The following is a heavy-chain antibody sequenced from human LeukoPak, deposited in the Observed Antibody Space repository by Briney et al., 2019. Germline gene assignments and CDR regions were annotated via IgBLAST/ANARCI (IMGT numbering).Heavy chain of an antibody. CDR1: GGSFSGYY. Sequence: SETLSLTCAVYGGSFSGYYWSWLRQPPGKGLEWLGEINHSGSNNYNPSLKSRVTISVDTSKNQFSLKLSSVTASDTAVYYCASRRRWARPGVPAATYYYYGMDVWGKGTTVTVSS. CDR2: INHSGSN. D-gene: IGHD2-2*01. CDR3: ASRRRWARPGVPAATYYYYGMDV. V-gene: IGHV4-34*01. J-gene: IGHJ6*04.